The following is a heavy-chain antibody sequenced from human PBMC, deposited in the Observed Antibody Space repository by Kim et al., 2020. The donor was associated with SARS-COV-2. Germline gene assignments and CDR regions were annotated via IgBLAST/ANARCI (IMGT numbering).Heavy chain of an antibody. D-gene: IGHD3-22*01. CDR3: ARGGGLYDSSGYPHTEYFQH. J-gene: IGHJ1*01. CDR1: GGTFSSYA. Sequence: SVKVSCKASGGTFSSYAISWVRQAPGQGLEWMGGIIPIFGTANYAQKFQGRVTITADESTSTAYMELSSLRSEDTAVYYCARGGGLYDSSGYPHTEYFQHWGQGTLVTVSS. V-gene: IGHV1-69*13. CDR2: IIPIFGTA.